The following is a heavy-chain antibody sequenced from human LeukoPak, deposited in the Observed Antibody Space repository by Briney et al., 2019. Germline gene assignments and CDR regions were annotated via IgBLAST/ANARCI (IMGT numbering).Heavy chain of an antibody. CDR3: ARLSKGRYFDYIFDY. CDR2: LYYSGST. J-gene: IGHJ4*02. Sequence: SETLSLTCTVSGGSVSSTEFSWGWIRQPPGKGLQWVGNLYYSGSTSYHPSLNSRVTMSVDTSKNQFSLKMTSVTAADTAVYYCARLSKGRYFDYIFDYRGQGSLVTVSS. CDR1: GGSVSSTEFS. V-gene: IGHV4-39*01. D-gene: IGHD3-9*01.